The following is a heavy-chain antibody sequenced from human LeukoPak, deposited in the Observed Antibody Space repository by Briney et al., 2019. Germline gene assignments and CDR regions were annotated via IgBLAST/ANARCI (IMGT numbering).Heavy chain of an antibody. D-gene: IGHD6-13*01. V-gene: IGHV1-69*05. CDR2: IIPIFGTA. J-gene: IGHJ4*02. CDR1: GGTFSSYA. Sequence: GASVKVSCKASGGTFSSYAISWVRQAPGQGLEWMGGIIPIFGTANYAQKFQGRVTITTDESTSTAYMELSSLRSEDTAVYYCARGGYSSSELVYYFDYWGQGTLVTVSS. CDR3: ARGGYSSSELVYYFDY.